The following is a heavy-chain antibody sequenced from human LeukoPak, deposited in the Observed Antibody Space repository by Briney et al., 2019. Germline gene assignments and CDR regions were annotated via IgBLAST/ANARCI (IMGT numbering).Heavy chain of an antibody. V-gene: IGHV4-34*01. Sequence: PSETLSLTCAVYGGSFSGYYWSWIRQPPGKGLEWIGEINHSGSTNYNPSLKGRVTISVDTSKNQFSLKLSSVTAADTAVYYCARGRGGWLPYYYYYMDVWGKGTTATVSS. D-gene: IGHD5-12*01. CDR1: GGSFSGYY. CDR3: ARGRGGWLPYYYYYMDV. CDR2: INHSGST. J-gene: IGHJ6*03.